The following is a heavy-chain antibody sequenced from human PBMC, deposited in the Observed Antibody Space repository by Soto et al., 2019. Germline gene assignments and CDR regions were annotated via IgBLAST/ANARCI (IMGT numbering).Heavy chain of an antibody. D-gene: IGHD3-3*01. CDR3: ARVKDGFWSGKCYYYYYMDV. CDR1: GFTFSDYY. J-gene: IGHJ6*03. CDR2: ISSSGSTI. V-gene: IGHV3-11*01. Sequence: QVQLVESGGGLVKPGGSLRLSCAASGFTFSDYYMSWIRQAPGKGLEWVSYISSSGSTIYYADSVKGRFTISRDNAKNSLYLQMNRLRAEDTAVYYCARVKDGFWSGKCYYYYYMDVWGQGTPVTVSS.